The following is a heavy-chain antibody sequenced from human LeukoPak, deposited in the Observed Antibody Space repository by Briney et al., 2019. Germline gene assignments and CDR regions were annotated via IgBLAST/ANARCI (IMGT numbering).Heavy chain of an antibody. CDR1: GFTISSYS. CDR3: AKEARFLEWLSDY. V-gene: IGHV3-21*01. D-gene: IGHD3-3*01. J-gene: IGHJ4*02. CDR2: ISSSSSYI. Sequence: GGSLRLSCAASGFTISSYSMNWVRQAPGKGLEWVSSISSSSSYIYYADSVKGRFTISRDNAKNSLYLQMNSLRAEDTAVYYCAKEARFLEWLSDYWGQGTLVTVSS.